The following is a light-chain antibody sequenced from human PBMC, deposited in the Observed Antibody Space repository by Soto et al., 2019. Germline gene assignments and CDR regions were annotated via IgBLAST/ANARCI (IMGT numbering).Light chain of an antibody. V-gene: IGLV2-18*02. CDR2: EVS. CDR3: SSYTSSSTYV. J-gene: IGLJ1*01. CDR1: SSDVGSYNR. Sequence: QSVLTQPPPVSGSPVQSVTISCTGTSSDVGSYNRVSWYQQSPGTAPKLMIYEVSNRPSGVPDRFSGSKSGNTASLTISGLQAEDEADYYCSSYTSSSTYVFGTGTKVTVL.